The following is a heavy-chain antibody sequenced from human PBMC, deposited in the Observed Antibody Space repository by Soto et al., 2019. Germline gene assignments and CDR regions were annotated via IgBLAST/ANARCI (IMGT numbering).Heavy chain of an antibody. CDR3: AREGHPLNWFDP. CDR2: ISSSSSTI. V-gene: IGHV3-48*01. CDR1: GFTFSSYA. J-gene: IGHJ5*02. Sequence: GSLRLSCAASGFTFSSYAMSWVRQAPGKGLEWVSTISSSSSTIYYADSVKGRFTISRDNAKNSLYLQMNSLRAEDTAVYYCAREGHPLNWFDPWGQGTLVTVSS.